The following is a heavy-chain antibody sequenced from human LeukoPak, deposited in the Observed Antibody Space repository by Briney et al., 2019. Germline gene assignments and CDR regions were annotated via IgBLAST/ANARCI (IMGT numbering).Heavy chain of an antibody. CDR1: GFTFSNYW. Sequence: GGSLRLSCVASGFTFSNYWMSWVRQAPGKGLEWVANIKQDGSEKDYVDSVKGRFTIARDNAKKSLYLQMNSLRAEDTAVYYCASTSASTVVPFAYWGQGTLVTVSS. J-gene: IGHJ4*02. D-gene: IGHD2-2*01. CDR2: IKQDGSEK. V-gene: IGHV3-7*01. CDR3: ASTSASTVVPFAY.